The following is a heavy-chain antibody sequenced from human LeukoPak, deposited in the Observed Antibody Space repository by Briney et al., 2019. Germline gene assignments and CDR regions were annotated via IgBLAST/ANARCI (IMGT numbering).Heavy chain of an antibody. CDR2: IMPMFGKT. Sequence: SVKVSCKASGGTFSSYDISWVRRAPGQGLEWMGGIMPMFGKTNYAQKFQGRVTTTADKATSTAYMELSSLRSEDTAVYYCAGGRTDIVVVPATLRNYYFDYWGQGTLVTVSS. V-gene: IGHV1-69*06. CDR1: GGTFSSYD. J-gene: IGHJ4*02. D-gene: IGHD2-2*01. CDR3: AGGRTDIVVVPATLRNYYFDY.